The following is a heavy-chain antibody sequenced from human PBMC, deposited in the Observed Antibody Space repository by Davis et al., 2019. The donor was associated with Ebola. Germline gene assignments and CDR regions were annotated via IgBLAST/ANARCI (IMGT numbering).Heavy chain of an antibody. CDR1: GFTFSSYW. CDR3: AADHRYCSGGSCSTYAFDI. Sequence: GESLKISCAASGFTFSSYWMSWVRQAPGKGLEWVANIKQDGSEKYYVDSVKGRFTISRDNAKNSLYLQMNSLRAEDTAVYYCAADHRYCSGGSCSTYAFDIWGQGTMVTVSS. D-gene: IGHD2-15*01. V-gene: IGHV3-7*03. J-gene: IGHJ3*02. CDR2: IKQDGSEK.